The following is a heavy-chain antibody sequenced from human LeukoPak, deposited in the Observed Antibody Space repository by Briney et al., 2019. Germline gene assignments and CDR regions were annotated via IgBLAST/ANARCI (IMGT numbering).Heavy chain of an antibody. CDR3: ARGYRKLRGKWLYYYMDV. CDR2: MNPNSGNT. V-gene: IGHV1-8*03. D-gene: IGHD3-22*01. Sequence: ASVKVSCKASGYTFTSYDINWVRQATGQGLEWMGWMNPNSGNTGYAQKFQGRVTITRNTSISTAYMELSSLRSEDTAVYYCARGYRKLRGKWLYYYMDVWGKGTTVTVSS. J-gene: IGHJ6*03. CDR1: GYTFTSYD.